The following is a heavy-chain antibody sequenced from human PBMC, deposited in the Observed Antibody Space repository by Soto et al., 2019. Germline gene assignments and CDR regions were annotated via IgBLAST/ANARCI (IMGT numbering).Heavy chain of an antibody. CDR3: ARINRVSQWLDLFDY. CDR1: GYTFNSYG. D-gene: IGHD6-19*01. Sequence: ASVKVSCKDSGYTFNSYGISWVRQAPGQGLEWMGWISAYNGNTNYAQQLQGRVTMTTNTSTSTAYMELRSLRSDDTAVYYCARINRVSQWLDLFDYWGQGTLVTVSS. V-gene: IGHV1-18*04. J-gene: IGHJ4*02. CDR2: ISAYNGNT.